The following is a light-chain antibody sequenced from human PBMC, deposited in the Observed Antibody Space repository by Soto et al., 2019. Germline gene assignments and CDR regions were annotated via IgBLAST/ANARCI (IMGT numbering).Light chain of an antibody. CDR3: SSYTSTSTYV. CDR1: SSDVGSYNR. V-gene: IGLV2-18*02. J-gene: IGLJ1*01. Sequence: QSVLTQPPSVSGSPGQSVTISCTGTSSDVGSYNRVSWYQQPPGTAPKLMIYEVNNRPSGVPDRFSGSKSGNTASLTISGLQAEDEADSYCSSYTSTSTYVFGTGTKVTVL. CDR2: EVN.